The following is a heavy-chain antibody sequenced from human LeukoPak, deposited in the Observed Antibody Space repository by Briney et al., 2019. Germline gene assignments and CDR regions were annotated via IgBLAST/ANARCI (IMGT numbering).Heavy chain of an antibody. Sequence: SGPTLVNPTQTLTLTFTFSGFSLSTSGMYVSWIRQPPGKALEWLALIDWDDAKYYSPSLKTRLTISKDTSKNQVVLTMTNMDPVDTATYYCARMRRYSSIWYPTDYWGQGTLVTVSS. V-gene: IGHV2-70*01. CDR2: IDWDDAK. J-gene: IGHJ4*02. CDR3: ARMRRYSSIWYPTDY. D-gene: IGHD6-13*01. CDR1: GFSLSTSGMY.